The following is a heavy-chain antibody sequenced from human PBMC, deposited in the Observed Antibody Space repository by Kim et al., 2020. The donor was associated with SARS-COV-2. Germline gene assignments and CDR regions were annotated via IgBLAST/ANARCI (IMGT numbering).Heavy chain of an antibody. CDR3: ARHDELRSFDWLLYTAAFDI. Sequence: SETLSLTCTVSGGSISSYYWSWIRQPPGKGLEWIGYIYYSGSTNYNPSLKSRVTISVNTSKNQFSLKLSSVTAADTAVYYCARHDELRSFDWLLYTAAFDIWGQGTMVTVSS. CDR2: IYYSGST. V-gene: IGHV4-59*08. D-gene: IGHD3-9*01. J-gene: IGHJ3*02. CDR1: GGSISSYY.